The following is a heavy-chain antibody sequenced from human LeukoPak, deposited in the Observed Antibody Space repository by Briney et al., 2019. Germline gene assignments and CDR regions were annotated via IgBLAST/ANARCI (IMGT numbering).Heavy chain of an antibody. V-gene: IGHV1-24*01. Sequence: GASVKVSCKVSGYTLTELSMHWVRQAPGKGLEWMGGFDPEDGETIYAQKFQGRVTMTEDTSTDTAYMELSSLRSEDTAVYYCATWGGKSGYYGDDAFDIWGQGTMVTVSS. D-gene: IGHD3-22*01. CDR3: ATWGGKSGYYGDDAFDI. CDR1: GYTLTELS. CDR2: FDPEDGET. J-gene: IGHJ3*02.